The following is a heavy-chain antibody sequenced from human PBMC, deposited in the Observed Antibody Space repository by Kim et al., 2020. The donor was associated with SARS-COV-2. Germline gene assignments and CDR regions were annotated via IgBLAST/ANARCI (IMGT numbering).Heavy chain of an antibody. V-gene: IGHV3-53*01. CDR1: GFTVSSNY. D-gene: IGHD6-19*01. CDR2: IYSGGST. J-gene: IGHJ4*02. Sequence: GGSLRLSCAASGFTVSSNYMSWVRQAPGKGLEWVSVIYSGGSTYYADSVKGRFTISRDNSKNTLYLQMNSLRVVDTAVYYYGRGGGQWTPFDYWGQGTLVTVSS. CDR3: GRGGGQWTPFDY.